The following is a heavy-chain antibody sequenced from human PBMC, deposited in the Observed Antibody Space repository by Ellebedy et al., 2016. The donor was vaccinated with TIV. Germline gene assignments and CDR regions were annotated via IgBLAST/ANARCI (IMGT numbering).Heavy chain of an antibody. D-gene: IGHD3-10*01. Sequence: GGSLRLXCAASGFTFSSYAMHWVRQAPGKGLEWVAVISYDGSNKYYADSVKGRFTISRDNSKNTLYLQMNSLRAEDTAVYYCARGTYLMVRGAYISTGHFDYWGQGTLVTVSS. V-gene: IGHV3-30-3*01. CDR2: ISYDGSNK. CDR1: GFTFSSYA. J-gene: IGHJ4*02. CDR3: ARGTYLMVRGAYISTGHFDY.